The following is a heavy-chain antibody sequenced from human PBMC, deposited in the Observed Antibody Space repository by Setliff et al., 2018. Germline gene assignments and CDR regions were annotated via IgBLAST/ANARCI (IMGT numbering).Heavy chain of an antibody. V-gene: IGHV4-34*01. J-gene: IGHJ6*03. CDR2: ISHSGST. CDR3: ARSRGYNYDSSGYYYDNYYYYYMDV. D-gene: IGHD3-22*01. CDR1: GGSFSGYY. Sequence: SETLSLTCAVYGGSFSGYYWSWIRQPPEKGLEWIGEISHSGSTNYNPSLKSRVTISIDTSKNQFSLKLTSVTAADTAVYYCARSRGYNYDSSGYYYDNYYYYYMDVWGKGTTVTVSS.